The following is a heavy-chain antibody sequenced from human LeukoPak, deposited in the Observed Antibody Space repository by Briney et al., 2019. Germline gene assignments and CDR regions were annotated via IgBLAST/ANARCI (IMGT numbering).Heavy chain of an antibody. CDR2: INHSGST. Sequence: SETLSLTCAVYGGSFSGYYWSWIRQPPGKGLEWIWEINHSGSTNYNPSLKSRVTISVDTSKNQFSLKLSSVTAADTAVYYCARVPLAVAGTNAFDIWGQGTMVTVSS. CDR1: GGSFSGYY. J-gene: IGHJ3*02. D-gene: IGHD6-19*01. V-gene: IGHV4-34*01. CDR3: ARVPLAVAGTNAFDI.